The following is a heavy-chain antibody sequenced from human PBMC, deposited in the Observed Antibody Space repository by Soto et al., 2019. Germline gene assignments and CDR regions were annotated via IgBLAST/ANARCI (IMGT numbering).Heavy chain of an antibody. V-gene: IGHV4-34*01. CDR3: ATSNSIAAAGEGRYAYYYYGMDV. Sequence: SETLSLTCAVYGGSFSGYYWSWIRQPPGKGLEWIGEINHSGSTNYNPSLKSRVTISVDASKNQFSLKLSSVTAADTAVYYCATSNSIAAAGEGRYAYYYYGMDVWGQGTTVTVSS. D-gene: IGHD6-13*01. J-gene: IGHJ6*02. CDR1: GGSFSGYY. CDR2: INHSGST.